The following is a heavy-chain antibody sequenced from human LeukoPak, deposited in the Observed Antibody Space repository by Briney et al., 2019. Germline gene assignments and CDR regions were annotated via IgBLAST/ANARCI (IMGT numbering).Heavy chain of an antibody. D-gene: IGHD2/OR15-2a*01. CDR3: GRDKYFSA. Sequence: TGRSLRLSCAASGFTFRTYWMSWVRQAPGKGLEWVANIKYDGSEIHYVDSVKGRFTISRDNAKNSLYLQMNSLRAEDAAVYYCGRDKYFSAWGQGTMVTVSS. J-gene: IGHJ3*01. V-gene: IGHV3-7*04. CDR1: GFTFRTYW. CDR2: IKYDGSEI.